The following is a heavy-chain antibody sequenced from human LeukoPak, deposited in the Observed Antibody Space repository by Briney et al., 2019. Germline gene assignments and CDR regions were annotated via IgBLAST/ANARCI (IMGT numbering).Heavy chain of an antibody. CDR2: IYHSGST. D-gene: IGHD6-6*01. CDR3: ARDIAAHFDY. V-gene: IGHV4-30-2*01. J-gene: IGHJ4*02. Sequence: SETLSLTCTVSGGSISSGGYYWSWIRQPPGKGLEWIGYIYHSGSTYYNPSLKSRVTISVDRSKNQFSLKLSSVTAADTAVYYCARDIAAHFDYWGQGTLVTVSS. CDR1: GGSISSGGYY.